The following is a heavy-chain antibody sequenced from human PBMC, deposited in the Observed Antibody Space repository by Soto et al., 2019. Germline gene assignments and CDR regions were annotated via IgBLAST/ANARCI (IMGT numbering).Heavy chain of an antibody. CDR2: ISGYSGSA. V-gene: IGHV1-18*01. CDR3: ARHDPLPHWGAFDL. CDR1: GYSFTPYG. D-gene: IGHD3-16*01. J-gene: IGHJ3*01. Sequence: QVQLVQSGAEVKKPGASVKVSCKASGYSFTPYGISWVRQAPGQGLEWMGWISGYSGSAYYAEKFQGRVTMTTDTSTRTAYMDLTSLRSDDTAVYYFARHDPLPHWGAFDLWGQGTVVSVSS.